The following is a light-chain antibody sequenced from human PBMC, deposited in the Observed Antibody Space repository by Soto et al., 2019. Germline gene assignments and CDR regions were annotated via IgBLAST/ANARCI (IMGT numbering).Light chain of an antibody. CDR1: QSVDNN. CDR2: GSF. CDR3: QQYNDRPPIT. V-gene: IGKV3-15*01. J-gene: IGKJ5*01. Sequence: EIVMTQSPVTLSASPGESATLSCRASQSVDNNVAWYQQKPGQAPRLLIVGSFARATSIPARFSGSGSGSEFTLTISGLQSEDFAVYYCQQYNDRPPITFGQGTRLEIK.